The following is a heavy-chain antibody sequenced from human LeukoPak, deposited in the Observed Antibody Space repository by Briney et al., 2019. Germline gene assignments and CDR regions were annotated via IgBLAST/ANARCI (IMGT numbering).Heavy chain of an antibody. CDR2: IYASGSA. CDR1: GGSLNSYS. J-gene: IGHJ5*02. V-gene: IGHV4-4*07. D-gene: IGHD3-10*01. CDR3: ARRMVEARQSSATNWFDT. Sequence: SETLSLTCTVSGGSLNSYSWSWIRQPPGKGLEWIGRIYASGSAMYNPSLQSRITISVDTSNNHFSLQLTSVTAADTAVYYCARRMVEARQSSATNWFDTWGQGTLVTASS.